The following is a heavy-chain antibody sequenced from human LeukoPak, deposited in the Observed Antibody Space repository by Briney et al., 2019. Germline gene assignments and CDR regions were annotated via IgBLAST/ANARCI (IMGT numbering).Heavy chain of an antibody. Sequence: SETLSLTCTVSGGSISSSSYYWGWIRQPPGKGLEWIGSIYYSGSTYYNPSLKSRVTISVDTSKNQFSLKLSSVTAADTAVFYCARSRPYYFDYWGQGTLVTVSS. CDR2: IYYSGST. CDR1: GGSISSSSYY. V-gene: IGHV4-39*01. J-gene: IGHJ4*02. CDR3: ARSRPYYFDY.